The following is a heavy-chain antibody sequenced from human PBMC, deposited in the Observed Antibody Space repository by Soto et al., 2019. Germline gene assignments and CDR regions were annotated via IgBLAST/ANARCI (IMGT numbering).Heavy chain of an antibody. CDR2: INHSGST. Sequence: SETLSLTCAVYGGSFSGYYWSWIRQPPGKGLEWIGEINHSGSTNYNPSLKSRVTISVDTSKNQFSLKLSSVTAADTAVYYCASFRPYSSSFDYWGQGTLVT. CDR3: ASFRPYSSSFDY. V-gene: IGHV4-34*01. CDR1: GGSFSGYY. D-gene: IGHD6-13*01. J-gene: IGHJ4*02.